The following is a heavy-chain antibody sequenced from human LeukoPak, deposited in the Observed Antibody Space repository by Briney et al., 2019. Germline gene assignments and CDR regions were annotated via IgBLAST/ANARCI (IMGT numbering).Heavy chain of an antibody. CDR1: GYTFTSYD. D-gene: IGHD3-10*01. CDR2: ISAYNGNT. J-gene: IGHJ6*03. Sequence: GASVKVSCKASGYTFTSYDINWVRQAPGQGLEWMGGISAYNGNTNYAQKLQGRVTITTDTSTSTAYMELRSLRSDDTAVYYCARGIGGGFGESHATQMYYYYCYMDVWGKGTTVTVSS. CDR3: ARGIGGGFGESHATQMYYYYCYMDV. V-gene: IGHV1-18*01.